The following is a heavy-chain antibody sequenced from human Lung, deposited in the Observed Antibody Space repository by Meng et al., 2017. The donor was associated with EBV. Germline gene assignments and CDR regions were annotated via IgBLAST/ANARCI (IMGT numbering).Heavy chain of an antibody. CDR2: ISGSGGAT. J-gene: IGHJ4*01. CDR1: GFTFSSYA. CDR3: TKKAGSVFDY. V-gene: IGHV3-23*04. Sequence: EVELGESGGGLVKPGASLRLFCAASGFTFSSYAMSWVRQAPGKGLEWVSTISGSGGATYNADSVKGRFAISRDNSKNTLYLQMNSLRAEDTAVYYCTKKAGSVFDYWGHGTLVTVSS. D-gene: IGHD6-25*01.